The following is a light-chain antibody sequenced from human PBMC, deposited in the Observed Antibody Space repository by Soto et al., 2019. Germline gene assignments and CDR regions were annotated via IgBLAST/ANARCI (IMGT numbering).Light chain of an antibody. CDR3: QQSFSTPPT. CDR1: HSIASY. Sequence: DIQMTQSPSSLSASVGDRVTITCRASHSIASYLNWYQQKPGKAPKLLISAASSLQSGVPSRFSGSGSGTDFTLTFSSLQPEDFATYYCQQSFSTPPTFGQGTKVEIK. J-gene: IGKJ1*01. V-gene: IGKV1-39*01. CDR2: AAS.